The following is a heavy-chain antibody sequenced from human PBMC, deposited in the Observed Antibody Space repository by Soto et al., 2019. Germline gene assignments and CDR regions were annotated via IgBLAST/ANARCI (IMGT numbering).Heavy chain of an antibody. J-gene: IGHJ6*02. CDR1: GFLFNTYA. V-gene: IGHV3-30-3*01. Sequence: HPGGSLRLSCTTSGFLFNTYAMHWVRQAPGKGLGWVAVMSHDGSRTYYADSVKGRFTISRDNSKNTLYLQVNSLRSEDTAVYYCARPGSGYDVLTGQYFYYYHAMDVWGQGTTVTVPS. CDR3: ARPGSGYDVLTGQYFYYYHAMDV. D-gene: IGHD3-9*01. CDR2: MSHDGSRT.